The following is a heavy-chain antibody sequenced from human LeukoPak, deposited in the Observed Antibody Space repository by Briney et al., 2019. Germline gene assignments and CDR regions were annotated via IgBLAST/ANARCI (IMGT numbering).Heavy chain of an antibody. Sequence: SETLSLTCSIFGGSISWYYWSWIRQPLGKGLEWIGYIYYNGKSNSDPSLESRVTISVDTSKNQFSLKLRSVTAADTAVYYCARGHDYNPYYFESWGQGTLVTVSS. D-gene: IGHD3-16*01. CDR1: GGSISWYY. J-gene: IGHJ4*02. CDR3: ARGHDYNPYYFES. V-gene: IGHV4-59*01. CDR2: IYYNGKS.